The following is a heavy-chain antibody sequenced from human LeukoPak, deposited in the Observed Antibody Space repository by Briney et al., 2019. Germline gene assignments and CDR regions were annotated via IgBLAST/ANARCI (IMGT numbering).Heavy chain of an antibody. CDR3: ASTEPGAFDI. D-gene: IGHD1-1*01. CDR1: GFTFDDYA. CDR2: ISWNSGSI. V-gene: IGHV3-9*01. J-gene: IGHJ3*02. Sequence: GGSLRLSCAASGFTFDDYAMHWVRQAPGKGLEWVSGISWNSGSIGYADSVKGRFTISRDNSKNTLYLQMNSLRAEDTAVYYCASTEPGAFDIWGQGTMVTVSS.